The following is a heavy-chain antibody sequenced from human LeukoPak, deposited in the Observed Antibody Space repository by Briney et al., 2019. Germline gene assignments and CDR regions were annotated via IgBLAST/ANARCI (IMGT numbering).Heavy chain of an antibody. CDR2: ISGSGGST. Sequence: GGSLRLSCAASGFSFSSYAMSWVRQAPGKGLEWVSVISGSGGSTNYAASVKGRFTMSSDNSQSTLYLQMNSLRVEDTAVYYCAKASEVGRGYFDYWGQGTLVTVSS. D-gene: IGHD1-26*01. CDR1: GFSFSSYA. J-gene: IGHJ4*02. CDR3: AKASEVGRGYFDY. V-gene: IGHV3-23*01.